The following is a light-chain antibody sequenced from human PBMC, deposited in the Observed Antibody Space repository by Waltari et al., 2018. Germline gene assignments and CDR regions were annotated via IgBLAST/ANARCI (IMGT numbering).Light chain of an antibody. Sequence: IQISQSPSPLPPPVGDRAGIPCRASQSISIWLAWYQQKPGKAPKLLIYKASSLESGVPSRFSGSGSGTEFALTISSLQPDDFATYFCQQYNTLSPWTFGQGTKVEIK. V-gene: IGKV1-5*03. J-gene: IGKJ1*01. CDR2: KAS. CDR1: QSISIW. CDR3: QQYNTLSPWT.